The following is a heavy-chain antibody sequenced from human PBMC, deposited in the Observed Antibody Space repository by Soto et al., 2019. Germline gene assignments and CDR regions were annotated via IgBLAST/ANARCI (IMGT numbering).Heavy chain of an antibody. CDR2: IYYTGTT. CDR1: GGSVSSSFFY. D-gene: IGHD6-25*01. Sequence: SETLSLTCTVSGGSVSSSFFYWSWVRQPPGQRLEWIGYIYYTGTTNYNPSLASRVAMSVDTSKKQFTLNLRSLTAADTARYYCARLTTSSGLSLFASRGQGMFVTVSS. V-gene: IGHV4-61*01. J-gene: IGHJ4*02. CDR3: ARLTTSSGLSLFAS.